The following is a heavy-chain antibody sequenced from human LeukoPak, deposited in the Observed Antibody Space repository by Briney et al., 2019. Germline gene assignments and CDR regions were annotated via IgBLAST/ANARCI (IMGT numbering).Heavy chain of an antibody. J-gene: IGHJ3*02. CDR1: GFTFSSYR. Sequence: GGSLRLSCAASGFTFSSYRMNWVRQAPGKGLLWVSRINSDGSSTYYADSVKGRFTTSRDNAKNALHLQMNSLTAEDTAVYYCVLDLFSSFAFDIWGQGTMVTVSP. CDR3: VLDLFSSFAFDI. V-gene: IGHV3-74*01. D-gene: IGHD3/OR15-3a*01. CDR2: INSDGSST.